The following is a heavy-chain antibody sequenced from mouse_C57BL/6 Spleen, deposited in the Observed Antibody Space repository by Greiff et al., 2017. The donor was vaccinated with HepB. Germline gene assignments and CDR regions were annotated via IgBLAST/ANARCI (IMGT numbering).Heavy chain of an antibody. V-gene: IGHV5-16*01. CDR2: INYDGSST. CDR3: AREDYGSSYGFAY. CDR1: GFTFSDYY. Sequence: EVKLVESEGGLVQPGSSMKLSCTASGFTFSDYYMAWVRQVPEKGLEWVANINYDGSSTYYLDSLKSRFIISRDNGKNILYLQMSSLKSEDTATYYCAREDYGSSYGFAYWGQGTLVTVSA. D-gene: IGHD1-1*01. J-gene: IGHJ3*01.